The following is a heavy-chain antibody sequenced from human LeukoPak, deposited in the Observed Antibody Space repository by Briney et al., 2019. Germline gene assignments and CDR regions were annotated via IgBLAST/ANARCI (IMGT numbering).Heavy chain of an antibody. CDR3: ARVVVVPAAIKIYDAFDI. Sequence: GGPLRLSCEVSGFTFSNYWMMWVRQAPGKGLEWVASIDEDGSETNYVDSVRCRFTVSRDHAKNSLFLQMNSLRAEDTAVYYCARVVVVPAAIKIYDAFDIWGQGKMVTVSS. V-gene: IGHV3-7*01. CDR2: IDEDGSET. CDR1: GFTFSNYW. D-gene: IGHD2-2*02. J-gene: IGHJ3*02.